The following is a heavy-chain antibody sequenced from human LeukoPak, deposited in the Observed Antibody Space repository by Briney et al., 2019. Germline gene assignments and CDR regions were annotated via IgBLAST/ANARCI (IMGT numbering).Heavy chain of an antibody. J-gene: IGHJ4*02. V-gene: IGHV3-49*03. CDR2: IRSKAYGGTT. Sequence: GGSLRLSCTASGFTFGDYAMSWFRQAPGKGLEWVGFIRSKAYGGTTEYAASVKGRFTISRDDSKSIAYLQMNSLKTEDTAVYYCTSSGYSRFYVYYFDYWGQGTLVTVSS. D-gene: IGHD3-22*01. CDR3: TSSGYSRFYVYYFDY. CDR1: GFTFGDYA.